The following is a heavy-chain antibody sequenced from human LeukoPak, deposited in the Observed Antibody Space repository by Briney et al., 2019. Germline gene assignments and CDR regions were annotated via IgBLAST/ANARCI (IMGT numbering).Heavy chain of an antibody. CDR2: IYYSGGT. CDR3: ATRGRARDY. D-gene: IGHD3-10*01. V-gene: IGHV4-39*01. J-gene: IGHJ4*02. Sequence: SETLSLTCTVSGVSISSSSYYWGWLRQPPGKGLEWIGSIYYSGGTYYNPSLKSRVTIYVDTAKNQVSLKLSSVTAADTAVYYCATRGRARDYWGQGTLVTVSS. CDR1: GVSISSSSYY.